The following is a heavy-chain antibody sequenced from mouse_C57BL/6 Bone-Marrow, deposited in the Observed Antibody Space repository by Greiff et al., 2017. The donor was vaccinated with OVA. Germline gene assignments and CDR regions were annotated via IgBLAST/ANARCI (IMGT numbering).Heavy chain of an antibody. CDR3: TSPYYYGSSPGFAY. D-gene: IGHD1-1*01. Sequence: VKLQQSGAELVRPGASVTLSCTASGYTFTDYEMHWVKQTPVHGLEWIGAIDPETGGTAYNQKFKGKAILTADKSSSTAYMELRSLTSEDSAVYYCTSPYYYGSSPGFAYWGQGTLVTVSA. J-gene: IGHJ3*01. CDR1: GYTFTDYE. CDR2: IDPETGGT. V-gene: IGHV1-15*01.